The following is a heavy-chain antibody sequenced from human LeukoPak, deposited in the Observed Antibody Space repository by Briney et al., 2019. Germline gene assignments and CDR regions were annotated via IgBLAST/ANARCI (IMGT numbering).Heavy chain of an antibody. Sequence: GGSLRRYCAASGFTFSSYAMIWVRQAPGKGLEWVSAISGSGGSTYYADSVKGRFTISRDNSKNTLYLQMNSLRAEDTAVYYCAKEPLPYYYDSSGYGIGYWGQGTLVTVSS. J-gene: IGHJ4*02. CDR2: ISGSGGST. CDR1: GFTFSSYA. V-gene: IGHV3-23*01. D-gene: IGHD3-22*01. CDR3: AKEPLPYYYDSSGYGIGY.